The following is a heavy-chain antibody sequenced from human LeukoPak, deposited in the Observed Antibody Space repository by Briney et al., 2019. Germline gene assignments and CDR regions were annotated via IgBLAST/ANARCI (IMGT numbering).Heavy chain of an antibody. D-gene: IGHD3-22*01. CDR2: ISWNSGSI. J-gene: IGHJ4*02. Sequence: PGRSLRLSCAASGFTFDDYAMHWVRQAPEKGLEWVSGISWNSGSIGYADSVKGRFTISRDNAKNSLYLQMNSLRAEDTALYYCAKDYYDSSGPFDYWGQGTLVTVSS. V-gene: IGHV3-9*01. CDR3: AKDYYDSSGPFDY. CDR1: GFTFDDYA.